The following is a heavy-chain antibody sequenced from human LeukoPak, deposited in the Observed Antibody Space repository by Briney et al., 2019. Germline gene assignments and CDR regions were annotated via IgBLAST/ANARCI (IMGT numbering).Heavy chain of an antibody. CDR2: IWYDGSNE. J-gene: IGHJ3*01. CDR3: VKEQGSGANDVFDF. Sequence: GGSLRLSCAASGFTFSSYAKHWVRQAPGKGLEWVAVIWYDGSNEYYADSVKGRFTISRDNSKNTLYLQMNSLRAEDTAVYYCVKEQGSGANDVFDFWGQGTMVTVSS. V-gene: IGHV3-33*06. CDR1: GFTFSSYA. D-gene: IGHD2-15*01.